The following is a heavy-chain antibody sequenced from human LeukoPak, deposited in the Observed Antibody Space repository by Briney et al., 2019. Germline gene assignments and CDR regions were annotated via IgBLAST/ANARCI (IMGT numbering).Heavy chain of an antibody. D-gene: IGHD1-26*01. CDR1: GFTFSAYD. Sequence: GGSLRLSCVASGFTFSAYDMNWVRQAPGKGLKWLSYIDSSATTKYHADSVKGRFTISRDNAKNSLYLQMNSLRADDTAVYYCARRSGSFDYWGQGTLVTVSS. CDR3: ARRSGSFDY. V-gene: IGHV3-48*04. CDR2: IDSSATTK. J-gene: IGHJ4*02.